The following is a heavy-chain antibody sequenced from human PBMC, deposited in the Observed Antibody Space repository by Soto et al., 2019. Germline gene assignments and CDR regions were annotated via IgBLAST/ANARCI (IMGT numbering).Heavy chain of an antibody. CDR2: ISAYNGNT. CDR3: ARDGNTYYDILTGPRVGTFDY. J-gene: IGHJ4*02. CDR1: GYTFTSYG. V-gene: IGHV1-18*01. Sequence: QVQLVQSGAEVKKPGASVKVSCKASGYTFTSYGISWVRQAPGQGLEWMGWISAYNGNTNYAQKLQGRVTMTTDTSTSTAYMELRSLRSDDTAVYYCARDGNTYYDILTGPRVGTFDYWGQGTLVTVSS. D-gene: IGHD3-9*01.